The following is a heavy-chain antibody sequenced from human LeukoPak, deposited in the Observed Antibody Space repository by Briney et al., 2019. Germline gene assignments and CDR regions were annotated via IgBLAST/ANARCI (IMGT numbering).Heavy chain of an antibody. CDR1: GYTFTSYA. Sequence: ASVKVSCKASGYTFTSYAMNWVRQAPGQGLEWMGWINTNTGNPTYAQGFTGRFVFSLDTSVSTAYLQISSLKAEDTAVYYCASSGIVGATTDAFDIWGQGTMVTVSS. D-gene: IGHD1-26*01. CDR3: ASSGIVGATTDAFDI. CDR2: INTNTGNP. V-gene: IGHV7-4-1*02. J-gene: IGHJ3*02.